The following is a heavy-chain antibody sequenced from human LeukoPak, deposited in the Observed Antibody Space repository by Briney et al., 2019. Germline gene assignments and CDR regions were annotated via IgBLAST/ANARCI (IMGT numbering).Heavy chain of an antibody. D-gene: IGHD2-21*02. Sequence: GGSLRLSCAASGFTFSDACMSWVRQAPGKGLEWVGRIKSKTDDGTTDYAAPVKGRFTISRDDSKNTLYLQMNSLKTEDAAVYYCTTAMVVTAILYFQHWGQGALVTVSS. J-gene: IGHJ1*01. CDR1: GFTFSDAC. CDR3: TTAMVVTAILYFQH. V-gene: IGHV3-15*01. CDR2: IKSKTDDGTT.